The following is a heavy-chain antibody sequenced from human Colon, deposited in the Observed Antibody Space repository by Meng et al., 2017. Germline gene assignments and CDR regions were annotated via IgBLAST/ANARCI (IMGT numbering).Heavy chain of an antibody. CDR1: GYNFTGYY. CDR3: ARGYSSGISFDY. V-gene: IGHV1-2*06. Sequence: VQLVQSGAEVKKPGDSWKVSCKASGYNFTGYYMHWVRQAPGQGLEWMGRVNPNSNYGNDAQKFQGRVTMTRDTSISTAYMELSRLRSDDTALYYCARGYSSGISFDYWGQGTLVTVSS. CDR2: VNPNSNYG. J-gene: IGHJ4*02. D-gene: IGHD6-19*01.